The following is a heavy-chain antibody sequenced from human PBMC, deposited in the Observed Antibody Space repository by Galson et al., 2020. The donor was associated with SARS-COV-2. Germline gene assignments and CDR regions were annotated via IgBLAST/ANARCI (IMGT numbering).Heavy chain of an antibody. CDR1: GYTFTSYY. D-gene: IGHD2-2*02. CDR3: ARDSKGIVVVPAAIKGSPLDY. Sequence: ASVKVSCKASGYTFTSYYMHWVRQAPGQGLEWMGIINPSGGSTSYAQKFQGRVTMTRDTSTSTVYMELSSLRSEDTAVYYCARDSKGIVVVPAAIKGSPLDYWGQGTLVTVSS. V-gene: IGHV1-46*01. CDR2: INPSGGST. J-gene: IGHJ4*02.